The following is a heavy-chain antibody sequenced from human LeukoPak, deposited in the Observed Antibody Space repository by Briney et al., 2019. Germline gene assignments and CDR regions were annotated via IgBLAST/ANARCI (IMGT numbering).Heavy chain of an antibody. D-gene: IGHD2-15*01. CDR2: IYYSGST. CDR3: ARHLLVVVVAADRWFDP. CDR1: GGSISSSSYY. Sequence: PSETLSLTCTVSGGSISSSSYYWGWLRQPPGKGLEWSGSIYYSGSTYYNPSLKSRVTISVDTSKNQFSLKLISVTAADTAVYYCARHLLVVVVAADRWFDPWGQGTLVTVSS. V-gene: IGHV4-39*01. J-gene: IGHJ5*02.